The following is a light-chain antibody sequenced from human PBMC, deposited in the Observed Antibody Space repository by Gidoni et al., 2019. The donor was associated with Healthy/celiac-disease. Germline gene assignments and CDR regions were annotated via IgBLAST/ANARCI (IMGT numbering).Light chain of an antibody. J-gene: IGKJ2*01. CDR3: QQRSNWPPYT. CDR1: QSVISY. CDR2: DAS. V-gene: IGKV3-11*01. Sequence: EILFTQSPSTLSLSPGERATLSCRASQSVISYLAWYQQKPGQAPRLLIYDASNRATGIPDRFSGSGSGTDFTLTISSLEPEDFEVYYCQQRSNWPPYTFGQGTKLEIK.